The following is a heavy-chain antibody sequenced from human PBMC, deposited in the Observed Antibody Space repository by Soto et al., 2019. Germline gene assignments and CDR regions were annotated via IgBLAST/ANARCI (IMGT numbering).Heavy chain of an antibody. D-gene: IGHD6-19*01. CDR2: IDPSDSYT. V-gene: IGHV5-10-1*01. J-gene: IGHJ4*02. CDR3: ARVPVGWYGDFDY. Sequence: PVESLKISCKGSGYSFTSYWISWVRQMPGKGLEWMGRIDPSDSYTNYSPSFQGHVTISADKSISTAYLQWSSLKASDTAMYYCARVPVGWYGDFDYWGQGTLVTVSS. CDR1: GYSFTSYW.